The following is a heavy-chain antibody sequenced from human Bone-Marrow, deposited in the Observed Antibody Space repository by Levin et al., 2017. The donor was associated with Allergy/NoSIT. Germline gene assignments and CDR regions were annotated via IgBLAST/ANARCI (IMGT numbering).Heavy chain of an antibody. Sequence: GGSLRLSCKASGYTFTGYYMHWVRQAPGQGLEWMGRINPNSGGTNYAQKFQGRVTMTRDTSISTAYMELSRLRSDDTAVYYCARESGVVAAPLDYWGQGTLVTVSS. V-gene: IGHV1-2*06. CDR2: INPNSGGT. J-gene: IGHJ4*02. CDR1: GYTFTGYY. CDR3: ARESGVVAAPLDY. D-gene: IGHD2-15*01.